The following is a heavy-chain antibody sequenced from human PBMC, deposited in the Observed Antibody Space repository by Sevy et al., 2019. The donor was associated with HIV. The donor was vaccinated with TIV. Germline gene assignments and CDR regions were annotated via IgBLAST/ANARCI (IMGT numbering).Heavy chain of an antibody. CDR2: ISDGGGTT. Sequence: GGSLRLSCAASGFTFRNYVMNWVHQPPGKGLEWVSVISDGGGTTYYADSVKGRFTISRDDSKSTLYLQMNSLRVEDTAVYFCAKRVAGVLAALDIWGQGTMVTVSS. J-gene: IGHJ3*02. D-gene: IGHD3-10*01. CDR3: AKRVAGVLAALDI. V-gene: IGHV3-23*01. CDR1: GFTFRNYV.